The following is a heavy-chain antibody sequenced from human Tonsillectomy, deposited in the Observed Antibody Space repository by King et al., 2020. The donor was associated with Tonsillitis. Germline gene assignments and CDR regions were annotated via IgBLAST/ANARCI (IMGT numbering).Heavy chain of an antibody. D-gene: IGHD1-26*01. CDR2: IGSSGSTK. J-gene: IGHJ4*02. Sequence: DVQLVESGGGLVQPGGSLRLSCAASGFTFSSYEMNWVRQAPGKGLEWISYIGSSGSTKNYADSVKGRFTISRDNAQNSLYLQMNSLRAEDTAVYYCARDLLGGSYPFDYWGQGTLVTVSS. V-gene: IGHV3-48*03. CDR3: ARDLLGGSYPFDY. CDR1: GFTFSSYE.